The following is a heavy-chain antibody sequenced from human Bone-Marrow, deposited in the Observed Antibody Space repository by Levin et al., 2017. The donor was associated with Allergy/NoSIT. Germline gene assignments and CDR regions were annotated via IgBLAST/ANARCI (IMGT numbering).Heavy chain of an antibody. CDR2: IHHSGRM. CDR1: GGSFSGYY. CDR3: AFMGY. Sequence: TLSLTCAVYGGSFSGYYWNWIRQTPGKGLEWIGEIHHSGRMNYNPALKSRVTMSVDTSKKQFSLKLSSVSAADTAVYYCAFMGYWGQGTLVTVSS. V-gene: IGHV4-34*01. J-gene: IGHJ4*02.